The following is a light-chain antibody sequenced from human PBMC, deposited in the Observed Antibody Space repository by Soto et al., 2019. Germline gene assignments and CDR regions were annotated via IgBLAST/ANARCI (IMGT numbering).Light chain of an antibody. CDR2: ATR. CDR3: CSYAGSITFA. Sequence: QSALTQPASVSGSPGQSITISCTGTRTDVGNYNLVSWYQPHPGKAPKLIIYATRKRPSGVSDRYSGSKSGNTASLTIAGLQADDEANYYCCSYAGSITFAFGGGTLLTVL. CDR1: RTDVGNYNL. J-gene: IGLJ2*01. V-gene: IGLV2-23*02.